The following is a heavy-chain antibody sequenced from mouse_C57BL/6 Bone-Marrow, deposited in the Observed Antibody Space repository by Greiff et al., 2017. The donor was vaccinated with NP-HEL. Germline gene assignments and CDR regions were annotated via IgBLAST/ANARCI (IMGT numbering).Heavy chain of an antibody. J-gene: IGHJ2*01. CDR3: ARSSELGPHFDY. CDR2: INPSTGGT. V-gene: IGHV1-42*01. CDR1: GYSFTGYY. Sequence: EVQLQQSGPELVKPGASVKISCKASGYSFTGYYMNWVKQSPEKSLEWIGEINPSTGGTTSNQKFKAKATLTVDKSSSTAYMQLKSLTSEDSAVYYCARSSELGPHFDYWGQGTTLTVSS. D-gene: IGHD4-1*01.